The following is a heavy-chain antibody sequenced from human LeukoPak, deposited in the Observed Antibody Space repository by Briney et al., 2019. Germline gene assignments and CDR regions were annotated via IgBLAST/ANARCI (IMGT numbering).Heavy chain of an antibody. Sequence: GGSLRLSCAGSGFTFSSYWMTWVRQAPGKGLEWVANIKKDGSAQNYVDSVKGRFSISRDNAQDSLYLQMNSLRAEDTAVYYCAREFVVVVPAVQYYYYYYMDVWGKGTTVTVSS. CDR1: GFTFSSYW. CDR2: IKKDGSAQ. D-gene: IGHD2-2*01. V-gene: IGHV3-7*01. CDR3: AREFVVVVPAVQYYYYYYMDV. J-gene: IGHJ6*03.